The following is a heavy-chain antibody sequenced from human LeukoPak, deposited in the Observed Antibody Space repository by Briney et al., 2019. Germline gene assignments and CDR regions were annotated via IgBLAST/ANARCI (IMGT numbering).Heavy chain of an antibody. CDR1: GFTFSSYE. CDR2: ISSSGSTI. Sequence: PGGSLRLSCEASGFTFSSYEMNWVRQAPGKGLEWVSYISSSGSTIYYAYSVRGRFIISRDNAKNSLCLQMTRLRVEDTTVYYGVGSVIYPDNWFDGWGQGTLVT. CDR3: VGSVIYPDNWFDG. V-gene: IGHV3-48*03. J-gene: IGHJ5*02. D-gene: IGHD2-21*01.